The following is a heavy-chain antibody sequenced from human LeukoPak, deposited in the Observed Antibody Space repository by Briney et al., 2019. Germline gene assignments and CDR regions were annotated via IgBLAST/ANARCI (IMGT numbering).Heavy chain of an antibody. CDR2: IIPIFGTA. D-gene: IGHD3-3*01. CDR3: ARPDSRGSGWDYYYYYMDV. Sequence: SVKVSCKASGGTFSSYAISWVRQAPGQGLEWMGGIIPIFGTANYAQKFQGRVTITADESTSTAYMELSSLRSEDTAVYYCARPDSRGSGWDYYYYYMDVWGKGTTVTVSS. J-gene: IGHJ6*03. CDR1: GGTFSSYA. V-gene: IGHV1-69*13.